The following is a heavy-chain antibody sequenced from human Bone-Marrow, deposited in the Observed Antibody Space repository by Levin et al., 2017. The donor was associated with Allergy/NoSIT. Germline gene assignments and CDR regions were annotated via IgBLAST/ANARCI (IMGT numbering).Heavy chain of an antibody. D-gene: IGHD4-11*01. CDR1: GFTFSSHP. CDR3: AKATTGTIRNFDY. V-gene: IGHV3-23*01. J-gene: IGHJ4*02. CDR2: ISASGAST. Sequence: GSLRLSCVASGFTFSSHPMAWVRQAPGKGLEWVSAISASGASTYFADSVKGRFTISRDNSQNTVSLQMNGLGAEDAALYYCAKATTGTIRNFDYWGQGTLVTVSS.